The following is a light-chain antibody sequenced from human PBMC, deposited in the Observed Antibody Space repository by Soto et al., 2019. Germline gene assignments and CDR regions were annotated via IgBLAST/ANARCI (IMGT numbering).Light chain of an antibody. Sequence: QSALTQPPSVSAAPGQRVTISCFGRSSNIENNYVSWYQQLPGTAPRLLICDNNKRPSGIPDRFSGSKSGTSATLGITGLQTGDEADYYCGTWDSSLSAVVFGGGTKLTVL. J-gene: IGLJ2*01. CDR2: DNN. V-gene: IGLV1-51*01. CDR1: SSNIENNY. CDR3: GTWDSSLSAVV.